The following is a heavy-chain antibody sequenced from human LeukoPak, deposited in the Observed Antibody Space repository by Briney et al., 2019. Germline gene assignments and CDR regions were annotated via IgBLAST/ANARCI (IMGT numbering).Heavy chain of an antibody. Sequence: GGSLRLSCAASGFTFDDYVMPWVRQSPGKGLQWVSAISGNSGSIGYVDSVKGRFTISRDNAKRSLYLQMNSLRAEDTALYYCVKEKSSGSYSGGDYWGQGTLATVSS. V-gene: IGHV3-9*01. CDR2: ISGNSGSI. J-gene: IGHJ4*02. CDR3: VKEKSSGSYSGGDY. D-gene: IGHD1-26*01. CDR1: GFTFDDYV.